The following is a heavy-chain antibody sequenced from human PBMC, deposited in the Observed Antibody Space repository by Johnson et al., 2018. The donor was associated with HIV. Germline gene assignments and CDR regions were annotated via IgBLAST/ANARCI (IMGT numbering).Heavy chain of an antibody. J-gene: IGHJ3*02. CDR2: ISGSGGST. D-gene: IGHD5-18*01. V-gene: IGHV3-NL1*01. CDR1: GFTFSSYG. Sequence: QVQLVESGGGVVQPGRSLRLSCAASGFTFSSYGMHWVRQAPGKGLEWVSAISGSGGSTYYADSVKGRFTISRDNSKNTLYLQMNSLRPEDTAVYYCARLPSGYSRDAFDIWGQGTMVTVSS. CDR3: ARLPSGYSRDAFDI.